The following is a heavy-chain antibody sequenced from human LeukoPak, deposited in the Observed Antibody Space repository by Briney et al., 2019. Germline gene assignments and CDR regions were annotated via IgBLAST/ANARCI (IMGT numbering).Heavy chain of an antibody. D-gene: IGHD3-10*01. CDR1: GGTFSSYA. CDR2: IIPIFGTA. CDR3: ASASPRYREIWFGESPPNYYYYMDV. J-gene: IGHJ6*03. Sequence: GASVKVSCKASGGTFSSYAISWVRQAPGQGLVWMGGIIPIFGTANYAQKFQGRVTITTDESTSTAYMELSSLRSEDTAVYYCASASPRYREIWFGESPPNYYYYMDVWGKGTTVTVSS. V-gene: IGHV1-69*05.